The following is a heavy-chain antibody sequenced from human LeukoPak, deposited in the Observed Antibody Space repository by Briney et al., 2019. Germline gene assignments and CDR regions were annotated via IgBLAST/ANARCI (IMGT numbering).Heavy chain of an antibody. D-gene: IGHD2-2*01. CDR3: ARDQDDCSSTSCSYNWFDP. J-gene: IGHJ5*02. V-gene: IGHV1-2*02. CDR1: GYTFTGYY. Sequence: ASVKLSCTASGYTFTGYYMHWVRQAPGQGLEWMGCINPNSGGTNYAQKFQGRVTITSDTSISTAYMELSRLRSDDTAVYYCARDQDDCSSTSCSYNWFDPWGQGTLVTVSS. CDR2: INPNSGGT.